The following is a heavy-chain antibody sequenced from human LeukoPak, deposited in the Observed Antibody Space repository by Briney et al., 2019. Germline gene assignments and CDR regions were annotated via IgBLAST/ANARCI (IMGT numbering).Heavy chain of an antibody. J-gene: IGHJ3*02. CDR1: GFTFDDYG. CDR2: INWNGGST. Sequence: GGSLRLSCAASGFTFDDYGMSWVRQAPGKGLEWVSGINWNGGSTGYADSVKGRFTISRDNAKNSLYLQMNSLRAEDTALYHCARDRGQWELRDDAFDIWGQGTMVTVSS. V-gene: IGHV3-20*01. CDR3: ARDRGQWELRDDAFDI. D-gene: IGHD1-26*01.